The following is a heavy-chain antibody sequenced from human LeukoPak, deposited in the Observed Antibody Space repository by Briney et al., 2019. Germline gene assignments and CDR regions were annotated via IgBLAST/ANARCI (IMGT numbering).Heavy chain of an antibody. Sequence: PSETLSLTCTVSGGSISSSSYYWGWIRQPPGKGLEWIGYIYYSGSTNYNPSLKSRVTISVDTSKNQFSLKLSSVTAADTAVYYCARESYSSSWYYFDYWGQGTLVTVSS. J-gene: IGHJ4*02. D-gene: IGHD6-13*01. CDR1: GGSISSSSYY. V-gene: IGHV4-61*01. CDR3: ARESYSSSWYYFDY. CDR2: IYYSGST.